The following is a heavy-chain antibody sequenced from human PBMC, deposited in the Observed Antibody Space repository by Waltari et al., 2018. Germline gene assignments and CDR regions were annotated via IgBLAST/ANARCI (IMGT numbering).Heavy chain of an antibody. J-gene: IGHJ4*02. CDR3: AKGVGASQFFDY. Sequence: LLESGGGLVQAGGSLRLSCIASGFAFKSYAMTWVRRAPGKGLEWVATITAFGSGTYYGDSVSGRCTISRDNSQNTLYLQVKSLSADDTAVYYCAKGVGASQFFDYWGRGTLVTVSS. CDR2: ITAFGSGT. CDR1: GFAFKSYA. V-gene: IGHV3-23*01. D-gene: IGHD1-26*01.